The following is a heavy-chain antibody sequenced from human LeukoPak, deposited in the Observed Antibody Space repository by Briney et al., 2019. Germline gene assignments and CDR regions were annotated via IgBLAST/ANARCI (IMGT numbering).Heavy chain of an antibody. CDR1: GGSISSGSYY. J-gene: IGHJ4*02. CDR2: IYTSEST. Sequence: SETLSLTSTASGGSISSGSYYWSWIRRPAGKVLQWIARIYTSESTNSNPYLKSRVTISVDTSKIQFSLKLSSVTAADTAVYYCARDASGSYLGFDYWGQGTLVTVSS. CDR3: ARDASGSYLGFDY. D-gene: IGHD1-26*01. V-gene: IGHV4-61*02.